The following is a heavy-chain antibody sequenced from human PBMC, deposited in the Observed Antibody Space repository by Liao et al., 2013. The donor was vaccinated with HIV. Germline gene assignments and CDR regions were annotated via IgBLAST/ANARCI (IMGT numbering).Heavy chain of an antibody. CDR3: ARRGSGNYYNSYYYMDV. J-gene: IGHJ6*03. CDR1: GGSISSGSYY. D-gene: IGHD3-10*01. CDR2: INHSGSI. Sequence: QVQLQESGPGLVKPSQTLSLTCTVSGGSISSGSYYWSWIRQPAGKGLEWIGEINHSGSINYDPSLKSRVTISVDTSKNQFSLNLGSVTAADTAVYYCARRGSGNYYNSYYYMDVWGKGTTVTVSS. V-gene: IGHV4-61*02.